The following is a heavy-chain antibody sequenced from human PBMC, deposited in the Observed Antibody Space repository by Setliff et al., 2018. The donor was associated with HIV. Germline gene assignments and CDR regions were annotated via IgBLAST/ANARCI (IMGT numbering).Heavy chain of an antibody. V-gene: IGHV4-59*08. CDR3: ARRRCSAASCPDNSSNWLDP. CDR1: GGSISSYY. D-gene: IGHD2-15*01. J-gene: IGHJ5*02. Sequence: PSETLSLTCTVSGGSISSYYWSWIRQPPGKGLEWIGYIYYGSTHYNPSFEGRVTISVDTSKNQFSLKLRSVTAADTAMYYCARRRCSAASCPDNSSNWLDPWGQGTLVTVSS. CDR2: IYYGST.